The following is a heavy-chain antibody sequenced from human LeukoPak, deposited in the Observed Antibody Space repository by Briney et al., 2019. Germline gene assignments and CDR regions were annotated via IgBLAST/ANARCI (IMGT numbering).Heavy chain of an antibody. J-gene: IGHJ4*02. CDR3: ARFSGLGSNWGRDY. V-gene: IGHV3-7*05. CDR2: IKQDGSET. Sequence: RGSLRLSCAASGFTFSSYWMCWVRQIPGKGLEWVANIKQDGSETHYVDSVKGRFTISRDNSKNSLSLQMNSLRAEDTAVYYCARFSGLGSNWGRDYWGQGTLVTVSS. CDR1: GFTFSSYW. D-gene: IGHD7-27*01.